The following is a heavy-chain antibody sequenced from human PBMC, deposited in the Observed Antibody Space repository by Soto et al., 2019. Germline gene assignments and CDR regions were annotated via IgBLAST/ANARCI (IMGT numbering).Heavy chain of an antibody. CDR2: IIPIFGTA. CDR1: GGTFSSYA. D-gene: IGHD4-17*01. Sequence: AASVKVSCKASGGTFSSYAISWVRQAPGQGLEWMGGIIPIFGTANYAQKFQGRVTITADESTSTAYMELSSLRSEDTAVYYCAASGTTVTTYGNYGMDVWGQGTTATV. CDR3: AASGTTVTTYGNYGMDV. J-gene: IGHJ6*02. V-gene: IGHV1-69*13.